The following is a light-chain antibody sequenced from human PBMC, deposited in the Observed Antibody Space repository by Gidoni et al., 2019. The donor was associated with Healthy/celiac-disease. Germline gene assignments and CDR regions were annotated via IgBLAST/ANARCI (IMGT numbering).Light chain of an antibody. J-gene: IGKJ2*01. CDR2: KAS. CDR1: QSISSW. Sequence: DIQMTQSPSTLSASVGDRVTITCRASQSISSWLAWYQQKPGKAPKLLIYKASSLESGVPSRFSGSGSGTEFTLTISSLQPDDFATYYCQKYNSYSRTCGQGTKLEIK. CDR3: QKYNSYSRT. V-gene: IGKV1-5*03.